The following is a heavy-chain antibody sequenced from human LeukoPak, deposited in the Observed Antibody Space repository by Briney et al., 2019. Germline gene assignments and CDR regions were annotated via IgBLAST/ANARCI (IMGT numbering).Heavy chain of an antibody. V-gene: IGHV1-69*13. J-gene: IGHJ6*03. CDR3: ARSSIAAELALGTPYYYYYYMDV. D-gene: IGHD6-6*01. Sequence: ASVKVSCKASGGTFSSYAISWVRQAPGQGLEWMGGIIPIFGTANYAQKFQGRVTITADESTGTAYMELSSLRSEDTAVYYCARSSIAAELALGTPYYYYYYMDVWGKGTTVTVSS. CDR2: IIPIFGTA. CDR1: GGTFSSYA.